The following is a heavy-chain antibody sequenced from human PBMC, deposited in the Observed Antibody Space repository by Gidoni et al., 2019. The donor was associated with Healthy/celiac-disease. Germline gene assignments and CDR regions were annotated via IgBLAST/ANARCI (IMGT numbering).Heavy chain of an antibody. CDR3: ARVTLTYGGHNWFDP. Sequence: QVQLVQSGAEVKKPGASVKVSCKASGYTFTSYGISWVRQAPGQGLEWMGWIDAYNGNTNYAQKLQGRVTMTTDTSTSTASMELRSLSSDDTAVYSCARVTLTYGGHNWFDPWGQGTLVTVSS. CDR2: IDAYNGNT. D-gene: IGHD5-12*01. CDR1: GYTFTSYG. J-gene: IGHJ5*02. V-gene: IGHV1-18*01.